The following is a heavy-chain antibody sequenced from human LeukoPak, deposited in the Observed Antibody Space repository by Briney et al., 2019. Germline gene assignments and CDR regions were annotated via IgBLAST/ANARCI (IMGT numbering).Heavy chain of an antibody. CDR2: ISTSSSTI. CDR3: ARDPDDP. CDR1: GFTVSSNY. V-gene: IGHV3-48*01. Sequence: PGGSLRLSCAASGFTVSSNYMSWVRQAPGKGLEWVSYISTSSSTIYYADSVKGRFTISRDNSKNTLYLQMNSLRAEDTAVYYCARDPDDPWGQGTLVTVSS. J-gene: IGHJ5*02.